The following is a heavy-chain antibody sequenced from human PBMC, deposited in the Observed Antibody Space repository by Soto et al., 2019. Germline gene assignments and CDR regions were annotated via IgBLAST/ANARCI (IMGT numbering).Heavy chain of an antibody. D-gene: IGHD2-15*01. CDR2: IYHTVNT. CDR1: GVSIGSHF. V-gene: IGHV4-59*11. Sequence: QVQLQESGPRLVKPSETLSLTCSVSGVSIGSHFWSWIRQAPGKGPELVGYIYHTVNTNYNPALKSRVTISMDTSENQLSLQLSSVTAADTAVYYCARLQHTVVTALDIWGQGTMVTVSS. CDR3: ARLQHTVVTALDI. J-gene: IGHJ3*02.